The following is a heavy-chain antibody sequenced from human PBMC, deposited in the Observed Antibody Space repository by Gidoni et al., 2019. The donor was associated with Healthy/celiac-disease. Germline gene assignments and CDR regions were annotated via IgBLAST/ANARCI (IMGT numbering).Heavy chain of an antibody. CDR3: ARRTDYYDSSGYSLPYFDY. D-gene: IGHD3-22*01. Sequence: EVQLVQSGAEVKKPGESLKISCKGSGYSFTSYWIGWVSQMPGKGLEWMGIIYPGDSDTRYSPSFQGQVTISADKSISTAYLQWSSLKASETAMYYCARRTDYYDSSGYSLPYFDYWGQGTLVTVSS. J-gene: IGHJ4*02. V-gene: IGHV5-51*01. CDR1: GYSFTSYW. CDR2: IYPGDSDT.